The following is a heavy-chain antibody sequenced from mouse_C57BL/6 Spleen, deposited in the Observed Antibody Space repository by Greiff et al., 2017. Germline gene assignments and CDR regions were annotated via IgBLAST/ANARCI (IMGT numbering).Heavy chain of an antibody. J-gene: IGHJ3*01. CDR1: GYTFTSYW. CDR3: ARMGYYGSSSWFAY. CDR2: IYPSDSET. Sequence: QVQLQQPGAELVRPGSSVTLSCKASGYTFTSYWMDWVKQRPGQGLEWIGNIYPSDSETHYNQKFKDKATLTVDKSSSTAYMQLSSLTSEDSAVYYCARMGYYGSSSWFAYWGQGTLVTVSA. V-gene: IGHV1-61*01. D-gene: IGHD1-1*01.